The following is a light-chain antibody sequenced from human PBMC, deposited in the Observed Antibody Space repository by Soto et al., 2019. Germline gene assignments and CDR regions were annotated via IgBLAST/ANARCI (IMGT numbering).Light chain of an antibody. V-gene: IGKV1-5*01. Sequence: IQMTQSPSTLSASVGDTVTTAFRASQTISVSLAWYQQKPGKAPNLLIYDASTLQGGVPSRFSGSGSGTEFTLTVTSLQPEDFATYFCQQYDKYSTFGHGTKVDIK. CDR1: QTISVS. CDR3: QQYDKYST. CDR2: DAS. J-gene: IGKJ1*01.